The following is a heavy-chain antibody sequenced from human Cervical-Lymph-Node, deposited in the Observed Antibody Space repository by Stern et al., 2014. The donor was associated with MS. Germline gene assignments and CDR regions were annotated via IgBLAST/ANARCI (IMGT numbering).Heavy chain of an antibody. CDR3: AKDNAVRGTFDS. D-gene: IGHD3-10*01. CDR1: GFNFGSYA. V-gene: IGHV3-23*04. Sequence: VQLVQSGGGMVQPGGSLRLSCAASGFNFGSYAMNWVRQAPGKGLEWVSTIRATGTRTDYIDSVKGRFIISRDNSKNTLYLQMNSLTVDDTAEYYCAKDNAVRGTFDSWGQGTLVTVSS. J-gene: IGHJ4*02. CDR2: IRATGTRT.